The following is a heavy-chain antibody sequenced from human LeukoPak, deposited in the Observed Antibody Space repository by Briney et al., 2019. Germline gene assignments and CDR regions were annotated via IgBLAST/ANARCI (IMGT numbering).Heavy chain of an antibody. CDR2: IYTSGST. J-gene: IGHJ5*02. V-gene: IGHV4-61*02. CDR3: ARGRDYDFWSGYYRWFDP. CDR1: GGSISSGSYY. D-gene: IGHD3-3*01. Sequence: SQTLSLTCTVSGGSISSGSYYWSWIRQPAGMGLEWIGRIYTSGSTNYNPSLKSRVTISVDTSKNQFSLKLSSVTAADTAVYYCARGRDYDFWSGYYRWFDPWGQGTLVTVSS.